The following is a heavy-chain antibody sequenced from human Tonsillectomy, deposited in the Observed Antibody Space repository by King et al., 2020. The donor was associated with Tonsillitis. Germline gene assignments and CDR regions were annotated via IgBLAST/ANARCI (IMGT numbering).Heavy chain of an antibody. D-gene: IGHD1-1*01. CDR2: ISSFNGFT. CDR3: ARDTGRWGTNSYYYSMDV. V-gene: IGHV1-18*04. J-gene: IGHJ6*04. CDR1: GYTFTSYG. Sequence: QLVQSGAEVKKPGASVKVSCKTSGYTFTSYGVSWVRQAPGQGLEWMGWISSFNGFTKYTQKFQDRVTMTTDKSTSTAYMELRSLTSDDTAVYYCARDTGRWGTNSYYYSMDVWGRGTTVTVSS.